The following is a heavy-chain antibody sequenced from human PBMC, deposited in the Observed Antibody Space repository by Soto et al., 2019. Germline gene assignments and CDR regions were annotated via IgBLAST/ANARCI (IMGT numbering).Heavy chain of an antibody. V-gene: IGHV3-33*01. CDR2: IWYDGSNK. D-gene: IGHD6-13*01. CDR1: GFTFSSYG. Sequence: PGGSLRLSCAASGFTFSSYGMHWVRQAPGKGLEWVAVIWYDGSNKYYADSVKGRFTISRDNSKNTLYLQMNSLRAEDTAVYYCARSRRPAALDYWGQGTLVTVSS. J-gene: IGHJ4*02. CDR3: ARSRRPAALDY.